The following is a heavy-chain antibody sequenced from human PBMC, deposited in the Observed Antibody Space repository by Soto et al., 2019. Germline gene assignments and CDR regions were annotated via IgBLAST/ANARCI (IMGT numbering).Heavy chain of an antibody. J-gene: IGHJ4*02. V-gene: IGHV4-61*01. CDR2: VYHTGRT. CDR1: GGSFMSGSYS. CDR3: ARDFAYFDS. Sequence: SETLSLTCTVSGGSFMSGSYSWSWIRQPPGKGLEWIGYVYHTGRTSYNPSLKSRVSISMDTSKNQFSLNLDSVTAADTAVYFCARDFAYFDSWGQGTLVTVSS. D-gene: IGHD3-3*01.